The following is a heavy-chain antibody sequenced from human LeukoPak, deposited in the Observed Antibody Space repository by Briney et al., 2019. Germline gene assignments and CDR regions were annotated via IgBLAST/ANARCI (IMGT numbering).Heavy chain of an antibody. V-gene: IGHV4-39*01. Sequence: SETLSLTCTVSGGSISSSSYYWGWIRQPPGKGLEWIGSIYYSGSTYYNPSLKSRVTISVDTSKNQFSLKLSSVTAADTAVYYCARRGYYDSSGVDYWGQGTLVTVSS. D-gene: IGHD3-22*01. CDR3: ARRGYYDSSGVDY. CDR2: IYYSGST. CDR1: GGSISSSSYY. J-gene: IGHJ4*02.